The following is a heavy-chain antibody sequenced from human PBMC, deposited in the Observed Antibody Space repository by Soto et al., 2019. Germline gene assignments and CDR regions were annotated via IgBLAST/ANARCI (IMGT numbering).Heavy chain of an antibody. CDR3: VRGGLLSSGYLVPAFDY. V-gene: IGHV1-46*01. D-gene: IGHD3-22*01. Sequence: ASVKVSCKASGYNFANYYMHWVRQAPGQGLEWMGDINPSGSATRYAQRFQGRVTMTRDTSASTVYMDLSSLRSEDTAVYYCVRGGLLSSGYLVPAFDYWGQGTLVTVSS. CDR1: GYNFANYY. J-gene: IGHJ4*02. CDR2: INPSGSAT.